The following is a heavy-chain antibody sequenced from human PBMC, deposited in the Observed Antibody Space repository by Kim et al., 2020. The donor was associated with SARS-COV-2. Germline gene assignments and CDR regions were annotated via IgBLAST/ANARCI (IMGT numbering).Heavy chain of an antibody. V-gene: IGHV5-51*01. CDR2: IYPGDSDT. CDR1: GFSFTNYW. J-gene: IGHJ4*02. Sequence: GESLKISCKGSGFSFTNYWIAWVRQMPGKGLEWVGIIYPGDSDTRYSPSFQGQVTISADKSISTADLQWSSLKASDTAMYYCARLGPDRVATMDPYIFFDYWGQGTLVTVSS. D-gene: IGHD5-12*01. CDR3: ARLGPDRVATMDPYIFFDY.